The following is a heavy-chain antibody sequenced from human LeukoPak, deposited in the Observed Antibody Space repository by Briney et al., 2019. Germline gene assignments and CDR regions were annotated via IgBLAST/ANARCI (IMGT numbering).Heavy chain of an antibody. CDR1: GFTFTNYA. CDR2: LSVSGGRP. Sequence: PGGSLSLSCAASGFTFTNYAMTWVRHAPGKGLEWVSSLSVSGGRPHYAASVKGRFTIPRDNSKNTLYLQMNSLRAEDTAVYYCAKGTDDVSGCLFDYWGQGTLVSVSS. CDR3: AKGTDDVSGCLFDY. J-gene: IGHJ4*02. D-gene: IGHD3-22*01. V-gene: IGHV3-23*01.